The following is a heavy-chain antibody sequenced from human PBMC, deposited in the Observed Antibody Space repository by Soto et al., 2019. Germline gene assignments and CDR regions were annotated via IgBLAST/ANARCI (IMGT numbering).Heavy chain of an antibody. CDR1: GGSFSGYY. CDR2: INHSGST. J-gene: IGHJ4*02. Sequence: PSETLSLTCAVYGGSFSGYYWTWIRQPPGTGLEWIGEINHSGSTNYNPSLKSRVTISVDTSKNQFSLKLTSVTAADTAVYYCAREKNTCLFDYWGQGNLVTVSS. CDR3: AREKNTCLFDY. V-gene: IGHV4-34*01.